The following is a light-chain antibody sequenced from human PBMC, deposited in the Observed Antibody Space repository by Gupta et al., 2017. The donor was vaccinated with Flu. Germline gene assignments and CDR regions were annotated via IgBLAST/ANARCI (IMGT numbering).Light chain of an antibody. CDR3: QQSYSSPLT. CDR2: TES. CDR1: QSISSY. V-gene: IGKV1-39*01. Sequence: DIQMTQSPSSLSASVGDRVTITCRASQSISSYLNWYQQKPGEAPKLLIYTESSLQSGVPSRFSGSGSGTDFTLTISSLQPEDFATYYCQQSYSSPLTFGGGTKVEI. J-gene: IGKJ4*01.